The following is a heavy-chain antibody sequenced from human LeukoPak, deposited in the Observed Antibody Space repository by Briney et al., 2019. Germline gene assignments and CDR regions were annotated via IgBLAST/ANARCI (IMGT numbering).Heavy chain of an antibody. J-gene: IGHJ3*02. D-gene: IGHD7-27*01. CDR2: ICYSGST. CDR1: GGSISTYY. V-gene: IGHV4-59*01. Sequence: SETLSLTCTVSGGSISTYYWSWIRQPPGKGLEWIGYICYSGSTNYNPSLKSRVTMSVDTSKNLFSLKLSSVTAADTAVYYCAGENWGNAFDIWGQGTMVTVSS. CDR3: AGENWGNAFDI.